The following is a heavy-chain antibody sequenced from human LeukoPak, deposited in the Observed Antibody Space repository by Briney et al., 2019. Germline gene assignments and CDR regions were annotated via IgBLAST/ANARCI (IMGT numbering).Heavy chain of an antibody. Sequence: ASVTVSCKASGYTFTGYYMHWVRQAPGQGLEWMGWINPNSGGTNYAQKFQGRVTMTRDTSISTAYMELSRLRSDDTAVYYCARVQSRGTTVTTWDYWGQGTLVTVSS. D-gene: IGHD4-17*01. CDR2: INPNSGGT. J-gene: IGHJ4*02. V-gene: IGHV1-2*02. CDR3: ARVQSRGTTVTTWDY. CDR1: GYTFTGYY.